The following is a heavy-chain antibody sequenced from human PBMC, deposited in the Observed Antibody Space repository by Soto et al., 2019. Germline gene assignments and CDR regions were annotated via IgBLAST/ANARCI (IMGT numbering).Heavy chain of an antibody. D-gene: IGHD6-13*01. CDR3: ARTAAAGKYYYGVDV. V-gene: IGHV5-51*01. CDR2: IYPGDSDT. Sequence: ESLKISCEASGFSFDIYWIGWVRQLPGKGPEWLGFIYPGDSDTRYSPSFQGQVTISADKSFSTAYLQWSSLKASDTAMYYCARTAAAGKYYYGVDVWGQGTTVTVSS. CDR1: GFSFDIYW. J-gene: IGHJ6*02.